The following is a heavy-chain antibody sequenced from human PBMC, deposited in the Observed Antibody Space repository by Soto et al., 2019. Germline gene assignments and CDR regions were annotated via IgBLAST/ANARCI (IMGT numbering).Heavy chain of an antibody. CDR2: VHYSGST. J-gene: IGHJ4*02. V-gene: IGHV4-39*01. D-gene: IGHD3-22*01. CDR1: GGSIRSNIHY. CDR3: ARQHYYDSSGYYTWN. Sequence: SETLSLTCSVSGGSIRSNIHYWDWIRQPPGKGLEWIATVHYSGSTYYTPSLKNRVTISADTSNNQFSLRLNSVTAADTAVYYCARQHYYDSSGYYTWNWGQGTLVT.